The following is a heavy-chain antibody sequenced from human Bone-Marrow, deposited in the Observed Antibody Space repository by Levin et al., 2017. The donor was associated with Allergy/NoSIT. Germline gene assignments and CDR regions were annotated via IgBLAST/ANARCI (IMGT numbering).Heavy chain of an antibody. Sequence: GGSLRLSCAASGFTFSSYAMSWVRQAPGKGLEWVSAISGSGGSTYYADSVKGRFTISRDNSKNTLYLQMNSLRAEDTAVYYCAKDNFPLPDKYGSSTSCDVYEDYWGQGTLVTVSS. CDR2: ISGSGGST. CDR1: GFTFSSYA. D-gene: IGHD2-2*01. J-gene: IGHJ4*02. CDR3: AKDNFPLPDKYGSSTSCDVYEDY. V-gene: IGHV3-23*01.